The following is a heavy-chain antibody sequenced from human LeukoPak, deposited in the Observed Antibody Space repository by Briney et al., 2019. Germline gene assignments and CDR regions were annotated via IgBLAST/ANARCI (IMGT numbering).Heavy chain of an antibody. D-gene: IGHD3-22*01. CDR2: ISFSSRTI. CDR1: GFTFSTYS. Sequence: PGGSLRLSCAASGFTFSTYSMNWVRQAPGKGLEWISYISFSSRTIYYAHSVKGRFTISRDTTKNSLYLQMNSLRDADTALYYCATSYDSPGYFSRAYWGQGTPVTVSS. J-gene: IGHJ4*02. V-gene: IGHV3-48*02. CDR3: ATSYDSPGYFSRAY.